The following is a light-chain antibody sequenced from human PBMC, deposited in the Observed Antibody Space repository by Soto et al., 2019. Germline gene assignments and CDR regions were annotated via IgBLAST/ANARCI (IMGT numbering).Light chain of an antibody. J-gene: IGLJ1*01. CDR2: SNN. CDR1: SSNIGSNT. V-gene: IGLV1-44*01. Sequence: QSVLTQPPSASGIPGQGVTISCSGSSSNIGSNTVNWYQQLPGTAPKLLIYSNNQRPSGVPDRFSGSKSGTSASLAIIGLHSEVEVDYYCAAWDDSPNGYVFGTGTRVTFL. CDR3: AAWDDSPNGYV.